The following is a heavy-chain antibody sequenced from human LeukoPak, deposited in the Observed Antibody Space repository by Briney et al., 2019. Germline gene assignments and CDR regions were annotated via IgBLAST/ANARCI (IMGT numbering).Heavy chain of an antibody. CDR3: ARLEGQGYGDRGYFDY. CDR2: IYYSGST. V-gene: IGHV4-59*01. D-gene: IGHD4-17*01. J-gene: IGHJ4*02. CDR1: GGSISSYY. Sequence: SETLSLTCTVSGGSISSYYWGWIRQPPGKGLEWIGYIYYSGSTNYNPSLKSRVTISVDTSKNQFSLKLSSVTAADTAVYYCARLEGQGYGDRGYFDYWGQGTLVTVSS.